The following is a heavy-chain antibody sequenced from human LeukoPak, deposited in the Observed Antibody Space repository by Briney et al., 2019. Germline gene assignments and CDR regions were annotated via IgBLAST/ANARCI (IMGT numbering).Heavy chain of an antibody. V-gene: IGHV3-7*04. J-gene: IGHJ4*02. Sequence: PGGSLRLSCSASGFTFSTYWMAWVRQAPGKGLEWVADIKEDGSKKYYVDSVKGRFTISRDNAENSLFLQMNSLGAEDTAVYYCARNGGNSDFDYWGQGTLVTVSS. CDR2: IKEDGSKK. D-gene: IGHD4-23*01. CDR1: GFTFSTYW. CDR3: ARNGGNSDFDY.